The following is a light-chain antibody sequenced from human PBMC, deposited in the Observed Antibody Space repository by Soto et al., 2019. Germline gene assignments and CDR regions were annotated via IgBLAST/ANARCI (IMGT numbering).Light chain of an antibody. CDR2: AAS. Sequence: EIVMTQSPATLSVSPGERATLSCRASQSISSNLAWYQQKPGQAPRLLIYAASTRATAIPARFSGSGSGTEFTLTISSLQSEDFAVYYCQHSNNWPRTFGQGTKVEIK. V-gene: IGKV3-15*01. J-gene: IGKJ1*01. CDR3: QHSNNWPRT. CDR1: QSISSN.